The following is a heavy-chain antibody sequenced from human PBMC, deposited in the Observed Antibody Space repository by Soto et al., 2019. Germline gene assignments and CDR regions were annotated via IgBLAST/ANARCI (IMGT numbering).Heavy chain of an antibody. D-gene: IGHD2-2*01. Sequence: SETLSLTCTVSGGSISSGGYYWSWIRQHPGKGLEWIGYIYYSGSTYYNPSLKSRVTISVDTSKNQFSLKLSSVTAADTAVYYCARLASTRVYYMDVWGKGTTVTVSS. V-gene: IGHV4-31*03. CDR3: ARLASTRVYYMDV. CDR2: IYYSGST. CDR1: GGSISSGGYY. J-gene: IGHJ6*03.